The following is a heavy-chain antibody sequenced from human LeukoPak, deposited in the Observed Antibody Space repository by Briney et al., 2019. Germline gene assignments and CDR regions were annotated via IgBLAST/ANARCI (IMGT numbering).Heavy chain of an antibody. Sequence: GGFLRLSCAVSEFSFDDYPMHWVRQVPGKGLEWVSLINWDGSATHYADSVKGRFTVSRDNRRYSLYLQMTSPRADDTAVYYCAKGPDSTLVGALDLWGQGTLVTVSS. V-gene: IGHV3-43D*04. CDR2: INWDGSAT. D-gene: IGHD5-18*01. CDR1: EFSFDDYP. J-gene: IGHJ3*01. CDR3: AKGPDSTLVGALDL.